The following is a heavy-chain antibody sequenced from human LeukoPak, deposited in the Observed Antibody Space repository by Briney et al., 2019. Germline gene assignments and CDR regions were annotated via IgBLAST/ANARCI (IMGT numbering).Heavy chain of an antibody. V-gene: IGHV3-74*01. Sequence: GGSLRLSCAASGFIFNDFWMDWLRQVPGKGPVWVSRISSDGSTTYYADSVKGRFTISRDNAKNTLYLQMSSLRVEDTAVYYCGTAQYWGQGTLLTVSS. CDR3: GTAQY. J-gene: IGHJ4*02. CDR1: GFIFNDFW. CDR2: ISSDGSTT.